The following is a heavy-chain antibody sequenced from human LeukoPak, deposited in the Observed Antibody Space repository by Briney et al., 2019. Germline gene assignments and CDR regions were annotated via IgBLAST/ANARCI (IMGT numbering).Heavy chain of an antibody. J-gene: IGHJ4*02. CDR3: AKVPLIAAPKHFDY. CDR1: GFTFSSYI. D-gene: IGHD6-13*01. V-gene: IGHV3-23*01. Sequence: GGSLRLSCAASGFTFSSYIMNWVRQAPGKGLEWVSAITGSGGSTYYADSVKGRFTISRDNSKNTLYLQMNRLRAEDTAVYYCAKVPLIAAPKHFDYWGQGTLVTVSS. CDR2: ITGSGGST.